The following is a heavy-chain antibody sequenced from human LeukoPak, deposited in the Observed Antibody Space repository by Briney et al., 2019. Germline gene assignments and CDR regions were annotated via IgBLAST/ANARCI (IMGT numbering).Heavy chain of an antibody. J-gene: IGHJ3*02. Sequence: SETLSLTCTVSGGSISSGGYYWSWIRQHPGKGLEWIGYIYYSGSTYYNPSLKSRVTISVDTSKNQFSLKLSSVTAADTAVYYCARYSGYYDSSGDSLDAFDIWGQGTMVTVSS. CDR2: IYYSGST. CDR1: GGSISSGGYY. V-gene: IGHV4-31*03. CDR3: ARYSGYYDSSGDSLDAFDI. D-gene: IGHD3-22*01.